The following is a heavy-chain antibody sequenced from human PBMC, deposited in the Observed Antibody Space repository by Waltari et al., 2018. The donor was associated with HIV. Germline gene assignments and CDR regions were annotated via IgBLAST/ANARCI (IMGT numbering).Heavy chain of an antibody. CDR1: GFTFSSYA. CDR2: ISGSGGST. Sequence: EVQLLESGGGLVQPGGSLRLSCAASGFTFSSYAMSWVRQAPGKGLEWVSAISGSGGSTYYADSVKGRFTISRDNSKNTLYLQMNSLRAEDTAVYYCAKVRGELRFLEWLMDVWGQGTTVTVSS. V-gene: IGHV3-23*01. J-gene: IGHJ6*02. CDR3: AKVRGELRFLEWLMDV. D-gene: IGHD3-3*01.